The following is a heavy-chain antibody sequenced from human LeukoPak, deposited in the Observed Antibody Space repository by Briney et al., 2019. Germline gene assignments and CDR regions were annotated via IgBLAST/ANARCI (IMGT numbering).Heavy chain of an antibody. CDR1: GGSIINYY. CDR2: ISGSGGST. J-gene: IGHJ4*02. D-gene: IGHD3-10*01. CDR3: AATYYYGSGSYFRNY. Sequence: ETLSLTCTVSGGSIINYYWSWIRQPPGKGLEWVSAISGSGGSTYYADSVKGRFTISRDNSKNTLYLQMNSLRAEDTAVYYCAATYYYGSGSYFRNYWGQGTLVTVSS. V-gene: IGHV3-23*01.